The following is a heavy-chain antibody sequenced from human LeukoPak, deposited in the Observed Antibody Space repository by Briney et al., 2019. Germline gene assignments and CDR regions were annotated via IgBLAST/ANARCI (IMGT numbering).Heavy chain of an antibody. CDR1: GYTFTNYA. V-gene: IGHV1-3*01. CDR3: ARRGVTTRDSYYYAMHV. D-gene: IGHD2-21*02. Sequence: ASVKVSCKASGYTFTNYAVHWVRQAPGQRPEWMGRINPGDGDTKYSQNFQGRVTFARDTSANTAFMELSSLRSEDTAVYYCARRGVTTRDSYYYAMHVRGQGTTVTVSS. CDR2: INPGDGDT. J-gene: IGHJ6*02.